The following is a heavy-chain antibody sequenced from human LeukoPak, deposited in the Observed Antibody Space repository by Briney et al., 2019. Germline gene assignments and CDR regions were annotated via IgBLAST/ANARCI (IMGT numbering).Heavy chain of an antibody. CDR1: GFILRHYA. V-gene: IGHV3-23*01. D-gene: IGHD4-17*01. J-gene: IGHJ4*02. CDR3: ATGRDYGGRNSFDY. Sequence: GGSLSLSCAAWGFILRHYAMSGVRQSPGKALEWVSDIVCDGSYKYYADSVQGRFTISRGNSKNTLFLQMNSLRAEDTAVYYCATGRDYGGRNSFDYWGQGTLVTVSS. CDR2: IVCDGSYK.